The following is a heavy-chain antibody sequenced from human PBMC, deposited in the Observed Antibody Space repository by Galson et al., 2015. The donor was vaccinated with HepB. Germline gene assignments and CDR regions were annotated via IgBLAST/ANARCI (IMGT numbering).Heavy chain of an antibody. V-gene: IGHV3-30*09. J-gene: IGHJ4*02. Sequence: SLRLSCAASGFTFSSYAMHWVRQAPGKGLEWVAVISYEGSKKSYAAPVKGRFAISRDNSKNTLYLQMDSLRVEDTAVYYCARGDVSDYVPTPFDSWGQGTLVTVSS. CDR2: ISYEGSKK. CDR3: ARGDVSDYVPTPFDS. D-gene: IGHD1-26*01. CDR1: GFTFSSYA.